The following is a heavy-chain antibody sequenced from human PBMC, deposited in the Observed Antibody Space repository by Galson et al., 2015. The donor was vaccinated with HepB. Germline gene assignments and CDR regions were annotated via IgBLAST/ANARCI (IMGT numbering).Heavy chain of an antibody. D-gene: IGHD1-14*01. CDR2: IIPILGIA. J-gene: IGHJ3*02. V-gene: IGHV1-69*02. Sequence: SVKVSCKASGGTFSSYTISWVRQAPGQGLEWMGRIIPILGIANYAQKFQGRVTITADKSTSTAYMELSSLRPEDTAVYYCAIERTWTTGDAFDIWGQGTMVTVSS. CDR3: AIERTWTTGDAFDI. CDR1: GGTFSSYT.